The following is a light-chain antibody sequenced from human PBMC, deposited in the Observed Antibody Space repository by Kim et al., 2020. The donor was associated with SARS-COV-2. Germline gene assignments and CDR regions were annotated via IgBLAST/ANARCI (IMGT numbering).Light chain of an antibody. CDR1: QSVSGSK. J-gene: IGKJ2*01. V-gene: IGKV3-20*01. Sequence: SPGERATLSCRASQSVSGSKLVWYQQKPGQAPRRLIYGASSRATGIPDRFSGSGSGTDFTLTISRLEPEDVAVYYCQQYGSSPRTFGQGTKLEI. CDR3: QQYGSSPRT. CDR2: GAS.